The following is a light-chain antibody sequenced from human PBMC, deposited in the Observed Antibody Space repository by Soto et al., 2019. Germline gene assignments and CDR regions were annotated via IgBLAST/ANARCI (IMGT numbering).Light chain of an antibody. CDR3: CSYAGSKQKAV. CDR1: SSDVGSYNL. J-gene: IGLJ7*01. CDR2: EGS. V-gene: IGLV2-23*01. Sequence: QSALTQPASVSGSPGQSITISCTGTSSDVGSYNLVSWYQQHPGKAPKLMIYEGSKRPSGVSNRFSGSKSGNTASLTISGLQAEDEADYYCCSYAGSKQKAVFGGGTQLTVL.